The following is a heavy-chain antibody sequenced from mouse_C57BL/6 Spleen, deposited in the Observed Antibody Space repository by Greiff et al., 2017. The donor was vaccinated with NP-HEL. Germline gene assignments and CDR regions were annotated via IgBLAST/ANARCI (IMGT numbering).Heavy chain of an antibody. J-gene: IGHJ4*01. D-gene: IGHD4-1*01. CDR2: IYPGDGDT. V-gene: IGHV1-80*01. CDR3: ARSRWDGYYAMDD. CDR1: GYAFSSYW. Sequence: QVQLKQSGAELVKPGASVKISCKASGYAFSSYWMNWVKQRPGKGLEWIGQIYPGDGDTNYNGKFKGKATLTADKSSSTAYMQLSSLTSEDSAVYFCARSRWDGYYAMDDWGQGTSVTVSS.